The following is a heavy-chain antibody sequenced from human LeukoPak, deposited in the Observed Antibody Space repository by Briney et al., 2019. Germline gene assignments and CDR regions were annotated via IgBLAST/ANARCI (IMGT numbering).Heavy chain of an antibody. Sequence: SETLSLTCTVSGGSISSGDYYWSWIRQPPGKGLEWIGYIYYSGSTYYNPSLKSRVIISVDTSKNQFSLKLSSVTAADTAVYYCARDGYSYGYTLDYWGQGTLVTVYS. CDR1: GGSISSGDYY. CDR3: ARDGYSYGYTLDY. CDR2: IYYSGST. V-gene: IGHV4-30-4*01. D-gene: IGHD5-18*01. J-gene: IGHJ4*02.